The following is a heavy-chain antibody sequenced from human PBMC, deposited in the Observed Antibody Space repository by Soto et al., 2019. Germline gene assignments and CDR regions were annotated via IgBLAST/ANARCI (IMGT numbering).Heavy chain of an antibody. V-gene: IGHV3-30*03. CDR3: ARGTIVARQHLDY. CDR2: ISIRGGDE. CDR1: GFTFSSYA. D-gene: IGHD6-6*01. Sequence: QVQLVGSGGGVVQPGKSLRLSCAASGFTFSSYAMHWARQAPGKGLEWVTVISIRGGDEYYAESVRGRFTISRDDSKNTLYLQMDSLRVEDTAVYYCARGTIVARQHLDYWGQGTLVTVSS. J-gene: IGHJ4*02.